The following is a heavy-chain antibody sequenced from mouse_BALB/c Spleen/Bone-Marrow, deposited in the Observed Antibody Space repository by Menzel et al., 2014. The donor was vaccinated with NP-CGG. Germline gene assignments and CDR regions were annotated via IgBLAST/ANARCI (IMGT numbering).Heavy chain of an antibody. CDR2: INPESSTV. Sequence: EVKLQESGGGLVQPGGSLKLSCTASGFDFSSYWMSWVRQAPGKGLQWIGEINPESSTVNYTPTLKDKFIISRDNAKNALYLQVSKVRSEDTALYYCTRLTYYGLSDYWGEGATLTVSS. CDR1: GFDFSSYW. CDR3: TRLTYYGLSDY. D-gene: IGHD1-2*01. J-gene: IGHJ2*01. V-gene: IGHV4-1*02.